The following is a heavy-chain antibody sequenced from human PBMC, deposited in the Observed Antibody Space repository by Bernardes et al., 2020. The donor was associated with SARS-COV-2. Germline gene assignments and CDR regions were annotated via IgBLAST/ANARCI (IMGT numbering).Heavy chain of an antibody. D-gene: IGHD5-18*01. CDR2: LFRDNV. Sequence: GGSLRLSCGISRFTVSTNYMSWVRQAPGKGLEWVSGLFRDNVFYADSVKGRFTISRDNSENTLYLHMNNLRVDDTAVYFWARRGYSNTSPFDYWGQGTLVAVSS. J-gene: IGHJ4*02. CDR1: RFTVSTNY. CDR3: ARRGYSNTSPFDY. V-gene: IGHV3-53*01.